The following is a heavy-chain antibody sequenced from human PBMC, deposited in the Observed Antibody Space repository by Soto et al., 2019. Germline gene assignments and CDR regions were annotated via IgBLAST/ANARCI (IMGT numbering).Heavy chain of an antibody. Sequence: GGSLRLSCAASGFTFKNYAMHWVRQAPGKGLEWVAVISYDGSIEFYADSVKGRFTISRDNSKNTLYLQMNSLRAEDTAVYYCARLYSSSSAADYWGQGTLVTVSS. CDR1: GFTFKNYA. J-gene: IGHJ4*02. D-gene: IGHD6-6*01. CDR3: ARLYSSSSAADY. CDR2: ISYDGSIE. V-gene: IGHV3-30-3*01.